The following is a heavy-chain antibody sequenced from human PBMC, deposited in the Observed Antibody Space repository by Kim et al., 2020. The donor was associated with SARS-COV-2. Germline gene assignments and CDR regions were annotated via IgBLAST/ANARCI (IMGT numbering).Heavy chain of an antibody. V-gene: IGHV3-9*01. J-gene: IGHJ6*02. CDR2: ISWNSGSI. D-gene: IGHD3-10*01. CDR3: AKDYGSGSYYNAQIYYGMYV. Sequence: GGSLRLSCAASGFTFDDYAMHWVRQAPGKGLEWVSGISWNSGSIGYADSVKGRFTISRDNAKNSLYLQMNSLRAEDTALYSCAKDYGSGSYYNAQIYYGMYVWGQGTTVAVSS. CDR1: GFTFDDYA.